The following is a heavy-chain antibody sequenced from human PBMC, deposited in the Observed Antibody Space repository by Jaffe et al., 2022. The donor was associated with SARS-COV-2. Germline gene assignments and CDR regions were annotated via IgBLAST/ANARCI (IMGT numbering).Heavy chain of an antibody. D-gene: IGHD6-13*01. CDR2: ISHEGNNK. V-gene: IGHV3-30*18. J-gene: IGHJ1*01. CDR3: AKGQDGAAAGTFQH. CDR1: GFTFSSYG. Sequence: QVQLVESGGGVVQPGRSLRLSCAASGFTFSSYGMHWVRQAPGKGLEWVAVISHEGNNKYYADSVKGRFTISRDNSENTLYLQMNSLRTEDTAVYYCAKGQDGAAAGTFQHWGQGTLVTVSS.